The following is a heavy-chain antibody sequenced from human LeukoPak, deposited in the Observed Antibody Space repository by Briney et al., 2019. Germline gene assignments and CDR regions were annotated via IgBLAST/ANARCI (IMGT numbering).Heavy chain of an antibody. V-gene: IGHV5-51*01. D-gene: IGHD2-21*02. J-gene: IGHJ4*02. CDR3: ARRAYCGGDCFSDY. CDR1: GYSLTSYW. Sequence: GKSLKISCKGSGYSLTSYWIGWVRQMPGKGLEWMGIIYPGDSDTRYSPSFQGQVTISADKSISTAYLQWSSLKASDTAMDYCARRAYCGGDCFSDYLGQGTLVTLSS. CDR2: IYPGDSDT.